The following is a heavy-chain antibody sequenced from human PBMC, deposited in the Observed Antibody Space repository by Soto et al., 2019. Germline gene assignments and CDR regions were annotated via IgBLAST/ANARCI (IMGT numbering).Heavy chain of an antibody. CDR1: GFTFSSYS. J-gene: IGHJ3*02. CDR3: ASLVGATEEDDFDI. D-gene: IGHD1-26*01. CDR2: ISSSSSTI. Sequence: EVQLVESGGGLVQPGGSLRLSCAASGFTFSSYSMNWVRQAPGKGLEWVSYISSSSSTIYYADSVKGRFTISRDNAKNSLLLQMNSRRAEDTAVYYCASLVGATEEDDFDIWGQGTMVTVSS. V-gene: IGHV3-48*01.